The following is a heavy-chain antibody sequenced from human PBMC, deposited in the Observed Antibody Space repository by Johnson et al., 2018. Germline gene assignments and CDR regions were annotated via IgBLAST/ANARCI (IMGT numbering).Heavy chain of an antibody. V-gene: IGHV4-59*01. CDR3: AGGHPYDAFGI. CDR2: IYYRGGS. Sequence: QVQLQESGPGLVKPSETLSLTCTVSGGSINSYYWSWIRQPPGKGLEWIGYIYYRGGSNYNPSLKSRFTISVDTSKNQFSLRLSSGTPADTALYYCAGGHPYDAFGIWGQGTMVTGSS. J-gene: IGHJ3*02. D-gene: IGHD6-25*01. CDR1: GGSINSYY.